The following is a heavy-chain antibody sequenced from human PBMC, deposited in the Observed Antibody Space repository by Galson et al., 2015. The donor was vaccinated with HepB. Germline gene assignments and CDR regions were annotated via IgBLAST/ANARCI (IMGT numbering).Heavy chain of an antibody. CDR3: AKATLLNSGTYGMDV. CDR2: ISYDGSNK. CDR1: GFTFSSYG. J-gene: IGHJ6*02. D-gene: IGHD3-10*01. V-gene: IGHV3-30*18. Sequence: SLRLSCAASGFTFSSYGMHWVRQAPGKGLEWVAVISYDGSNKYYADSVKGRFTISRDNSKNTLYLQMNSLRAEDTAVYYCAKATLLNSGTYGMDVWGQGTTFTVSS.